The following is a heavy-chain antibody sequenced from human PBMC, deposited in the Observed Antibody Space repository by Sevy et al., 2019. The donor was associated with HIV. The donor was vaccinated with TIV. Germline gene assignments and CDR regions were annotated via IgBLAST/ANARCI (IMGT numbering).Heavy chain of an antibody. J-gene: IGHJ3*02. D-gene: IGHD3-10*01. CDR3: AKEFDYGSGSYYSRYDAFDI. CDR1: GFTFSSYA. V-gene: IGHV3-23*01. Sequence: GGYLRLSCAASGFTFSSYAMSWVRQAPGKGLEWVSAISGSGGSTYYADSVKGRFTISRDNSKNTLYLQMNSLRAEDTAVYYSAKEFDYGSGSYYSRYDAFDIWGQGTMVTVSS. CDR2: ISGSGGST.